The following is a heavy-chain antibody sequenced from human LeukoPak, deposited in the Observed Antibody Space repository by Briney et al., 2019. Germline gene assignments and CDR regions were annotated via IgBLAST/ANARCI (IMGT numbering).Heavy chain of an antibody. CDR2: IYYSGST. D-gene: IGHD1-26*01. J-gene: IGHJ5*02. Sequence: SETLSLTCTVSGGSISSYYWSWIRQPPGKGLEWIGYIYYSGSTNYNPSLKSRVTISVDTSKDQFSLKLSSVTAADTAVYYCTRGYSGSSTGDWFDPWGQGTLVTVSS. V-gene: IGHV4-59*12. CDR1: GGSISSYY. CDR3: TRGYSGSSTGDWFDP.